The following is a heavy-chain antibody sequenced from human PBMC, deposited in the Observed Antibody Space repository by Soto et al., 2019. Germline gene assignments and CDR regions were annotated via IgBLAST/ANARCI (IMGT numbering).Heavy chain of an antibody. Sequence: GGSLRLSCAASGFIFSSFAMTWVRQAPGKGLEWVSSISSSSSYIYYADSVKGRFTISRDNAKNSLYLQMNSLRAEDTAVYYCARAAAGDFDYWGQGTLVTVSS. CDR3: ARAAAGDFDY. CDR2: ISSSSSYI. D-gene: IGHD6-13*01. V-gene: IGHV3-21*01. J-gene: IGHJ4*02. CDR1: GFIFSSFA.